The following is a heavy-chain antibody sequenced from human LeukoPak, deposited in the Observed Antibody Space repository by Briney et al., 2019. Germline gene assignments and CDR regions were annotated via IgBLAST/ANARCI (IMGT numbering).Heavy chain of an antibody. D-gene: IGHD3-9*01. V-gene: IGHV3-30*04. J-gene: IGHJ4*02. CDR2: ISYDGSNK. CDR3: ARAKFDWLDY. Sequence: PGGSLRLSCAASGFTFSSYAMHWVRQAPGKGLEWVAVISYDGSNKYYADSVKGRFTISRDNSKNTLYPQMNSLRAEDTAVYYCARAKFDWLDYWGQGTLVTVSS. CDR1: GFTFSSYA.